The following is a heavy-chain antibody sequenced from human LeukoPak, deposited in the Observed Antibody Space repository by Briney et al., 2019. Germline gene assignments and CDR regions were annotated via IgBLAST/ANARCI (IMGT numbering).Heavy chain of an antibody. CDR1: GGSISSGSYY. Sequence: PSQTLSLTCTVSGGSISSGSYYWSWIRQPAGKGLEWIGRIYTSGSTNYNPSLKSRVTISVDTSKDQFSLKLSSVTAADTAVYYCVSKLTAVAGYFDYWGQGTLVTVSS. J-gene: IGHJ4*02. CDR2: IYTSGST. V-gene: IGHV4-61*02. D-gene: IGHD6-19*01. CDR3: VSKLTAVAGYFDY.